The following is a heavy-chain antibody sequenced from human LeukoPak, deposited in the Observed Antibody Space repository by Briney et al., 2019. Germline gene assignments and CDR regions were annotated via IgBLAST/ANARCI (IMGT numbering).Heavy chain of an antibody. CDR3: ARRYCGGDCYSYYFDY. V-gene: IGHV3-7*03. J-gene: IGHJ4*02. CDR2: IKKDGREK. Sequence: GGSLRLSCAASGFTFSSYWMSWVRQAPGKGLEWVANIKKDGREKYYVDSLKGRFTISRDNAKTSLYLQMNSLRSEDTAVYYCARRYCGGDCYSYYFDYWGQGTLVTVSS. D-gene: IGHD2-21*02. CDR1: GFTFSSYW.